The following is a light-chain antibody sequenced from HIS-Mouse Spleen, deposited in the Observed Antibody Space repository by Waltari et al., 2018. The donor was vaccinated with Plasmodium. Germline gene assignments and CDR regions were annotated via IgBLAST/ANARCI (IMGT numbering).Light chain of an antibody. Sequence: SYELTQPPSVSVSPGQTARITCSGDALPNKYAYWYQQKSGQAPVLVTHEDSKRPSGIPEGFSGSSSGTMATLTISGAQVEDEADYYCYSTDSSGNHRVFGGGTKLTVL. CDR1: ALPNKY. CDR2: EDS. CDR3: YSTDSSGNHRV. V-gene: IGLV3-10*01. J-gene: IGLJ3*02.